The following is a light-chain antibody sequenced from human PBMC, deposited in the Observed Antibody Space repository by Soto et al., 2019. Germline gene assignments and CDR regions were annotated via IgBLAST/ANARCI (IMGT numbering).Light chain of an antibody. CDR3: QPYNNWPPS. J-gene: IGKJ1*01. CDR1: QSVNTK. CDR2: DAS. V-gene: IGKV3-15*01. Sequence: DRVMTQAAAALSVSPGERATLSCRASQSVNTKFAWYQQKPGQAPRLLIYDASTRATGIPARFSGSGSGTEFTLTISSLQSADFAVYYCQPYNNWPPSFGQGTKVDIK.